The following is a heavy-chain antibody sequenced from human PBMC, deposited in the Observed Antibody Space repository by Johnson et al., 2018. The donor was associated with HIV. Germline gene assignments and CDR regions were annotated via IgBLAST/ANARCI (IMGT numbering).Heavy chain of an antibody. V-gene: IGHV3-53*01. CDR2: IYSGGST. CDR1: GFILSGNY. D-gene: IGHD4-17*01. CDR3: ARDKYGVPSGTFDI. J-gene: IGHJ3*02. Sequence: VQLVESGGGLIQPGGSLRLSCTASGFILSGNYMNWVRQAPGRGLEWVSVIYSGGSTYYADSVKGRFIISRDNSKNTLYLQMNSLRAEDTAFYYCARDKYGVPSGTFDIWGQGTMVTVSS.